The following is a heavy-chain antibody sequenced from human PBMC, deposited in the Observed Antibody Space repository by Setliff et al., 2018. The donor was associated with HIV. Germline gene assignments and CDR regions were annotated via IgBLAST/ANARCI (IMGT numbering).Heavy chain of an antibody. D-gene: IGHD3-22*01. V-gene: IGHV4-34*01. CDR2: VSHTGST. J-gene: IGHJ4*02. Sequence: SETLSLTCAVYGGSLSGYYWRWIRQPPGKGLEWIGDVSHTGSTNYNPSLKSRITISADTPKNQSSLKLSSVTAADTAVYYCARGDDSSGYYLHYFDYWGQGTLVTVSS. CDR1: GGSLSGYY. CDR3: ARGDDSSGYYLHYFDY.